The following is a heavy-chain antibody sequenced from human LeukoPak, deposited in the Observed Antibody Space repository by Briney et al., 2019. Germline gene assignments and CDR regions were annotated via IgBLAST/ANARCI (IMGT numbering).Heavy chain of an antibody. CDR1: GGSISRGGHY. V-gene: IGHV4-31*03. D-gene: IGHD3-22*01. CDR3: ARVLANHGSYYYDSSGYKYYFDY. J-gene: IGHJ4*02. CDR2: RDSSGGA. Sequence: SETLFLTCTVSGGSISRGGHYWCWIRPHPGKVLLWLGSRDSSGGAYYNPSLKSRLMISVDMSKNQFSLRLTSVTAADTAVYYCARVLANHGSYYYDSSGYKYYFDYWGQGTLVTVSS.